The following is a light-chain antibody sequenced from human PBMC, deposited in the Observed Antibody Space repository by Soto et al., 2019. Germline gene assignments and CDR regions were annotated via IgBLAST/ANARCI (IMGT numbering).Light chain of an antibody. J-gene: IGLJ1*01. Sequence: QSALTQPASVSGSPGQSITISCTGTSSDVGSYNLVSWYQQHPVKAPKLMIYEGSKRPSGVSNGFSGSKSGNTASLTISGLQAEDEADYYCCSYAGSSTFHNSVFGAWTKVTV. V-gene: IGLV2-23*03. CDR2: EGS. CDR1: SSDVGSYNL. CDR3: CSYAGSSTFHNSV.